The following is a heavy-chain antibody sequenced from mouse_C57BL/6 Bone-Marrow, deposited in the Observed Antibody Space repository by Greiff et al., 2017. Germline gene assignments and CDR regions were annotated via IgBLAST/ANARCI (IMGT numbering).Heavy chain of an antibody. V-gene: IGHV1-4*01. CDR3: ARLGDGYYRYAMDY. CDR1: GYTFTSYT. D-gene: IGHD2-3*01. J-gene: IGHJ4*01. CDR2: INPSSGYT. Sequence: VKLMESGAELARPGASVKMSCKASGYTFTSYTMHWVKQRPGQGLEWIGYINPSSGYTKYNQKFKDKATLPADKSSSTAYMQLSRLTSEDSAVYYCARLGDGYYRYAMDYWGQGTSVTVSS.